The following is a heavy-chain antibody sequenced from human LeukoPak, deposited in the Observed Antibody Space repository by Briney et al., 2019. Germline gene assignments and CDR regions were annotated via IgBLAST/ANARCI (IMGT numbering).Heavy chain of an antibody. J-gene: IGHJ4*02. D-gene: IGHD4-11*01. CDR2: ISSNGGST. CDR3: ARGHSNSPYYFDY. CDR1: GFTFSSYA. Sequence: GGSLRLSCAASGFTFSSYAMHWVRQAPGKGLEYVSAISSNGGSTHYANSVRGRFTISRDNSKNTLYLQMGSLRAEDMAVYYCARGHSNSPYYFDYWGQGTLVTVSS. V-gene: IGHV3-64*01.